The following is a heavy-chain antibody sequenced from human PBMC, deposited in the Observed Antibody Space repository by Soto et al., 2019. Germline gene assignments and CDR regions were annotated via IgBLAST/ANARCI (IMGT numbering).Heavy chain of an antibody. J-gene: IGHJ6*02. Sequence: EVQLLESGGGLVQPGGSLRLSCVVSGFTFTSYAMTWVRQPPGKGLEWVSSISGSGGTTYYADSVKGRFTISRDNSKNALYLQMNRLRAEDTAIYCWAIPTYVVATIFYYYGLDVRGQGTAVTVSS. CDR2: ISGSGGTT. V-gene: IGHV3-23*01. CDR3: AIPTYVVATIFYYYGLDV. CDR1: GFTFTSYA. D-gene: IGHD5-12*01.